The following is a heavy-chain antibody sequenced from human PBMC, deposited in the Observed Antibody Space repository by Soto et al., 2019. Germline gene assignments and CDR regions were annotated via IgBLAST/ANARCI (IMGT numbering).Heavy chain of an antibody. V-gene: IGHV4-59*01. CDR1: GGSISSYY. CDR3: ARDRAYSRRGYYYGMDV. D-gene: IGHD2-21*01. Sequence: SENLSLTCTVSGGSISSYYWSWIRQPPGKGLEWIGYIYYSGSTNYNPSLKSRVTISVDTSKNQFSLKLSSVTAADTAVYYCARDRAYSRRGYYYGMDVWGQGTTVT. J-gene: IGHJ6*02. CDR2: IYYSGST.